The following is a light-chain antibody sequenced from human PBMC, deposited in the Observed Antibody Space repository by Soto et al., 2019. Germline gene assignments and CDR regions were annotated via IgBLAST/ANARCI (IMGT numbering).Light chain of an antibody. Sequence: EIVLTQSPGTLSLSPGERATLSCRASQSVSSSYLAWYQQKPGQAPRLLVYGASSRATGIPDRFSGSGFGTEFTLTISSLQSEDFAFYYCQQYNNWWTFGQGTRVDIK. J-gene: IGKJ1*01. CDR2: GAS. CDR1: QSVSSSY. CDR3: QQYNNWWT. V-gene: IGKV3-20*01.